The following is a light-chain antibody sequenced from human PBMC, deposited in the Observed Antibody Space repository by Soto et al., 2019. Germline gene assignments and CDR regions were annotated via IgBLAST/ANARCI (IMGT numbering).Light chain of an antibody. V-gene: IGKV3-15*01. J-gene: IGKJ1*01. CDR3: QQYNNWPPTWT. CDR2: GAS. CDR1: QSVSSN. Sequence: EIVMTQSPATLSVSPGERATLSCRASQSVSSNLAWYQQKPGQAPRLLIYGASTRATGIPARFSGSGSGTEFTLTFSSLQSEDFAVYYCQQYNNWPPTWTFDQGTKVEIK.